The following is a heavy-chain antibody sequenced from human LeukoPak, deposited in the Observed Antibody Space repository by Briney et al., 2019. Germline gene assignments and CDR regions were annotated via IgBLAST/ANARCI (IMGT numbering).Heavy chain of an antibody. J-gene: IGHJ4*02. V-gene: IGHV3-13*04. Sequence: GGSLRLSCAASGFTFSGYDFHWVRQATGRGLEWVSAIGTVGDTHYLDSVKGRFTISRENAKNSLYLQMNSLRAEDTAVYYCARAITTRGRHYFDYWGQGTLVTVSS. D-gene: IGHD1-1*01. CDR1: GFTFSGYD. CDR3: ARAITTRGRHYFDY. CDR2: IGTVGDT.